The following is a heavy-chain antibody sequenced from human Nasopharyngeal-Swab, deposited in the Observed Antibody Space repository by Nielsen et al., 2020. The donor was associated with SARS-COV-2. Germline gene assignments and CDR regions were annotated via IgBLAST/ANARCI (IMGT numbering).Heavy chain of an antibody. CDR2: ITSGSSTR. Sequence: GESLKISCAASGFAFTDYSMDWVRQAPGKGLEWVSYITSGSSTRYYADSVKGRFTVSRDNAKNSLYLQMSSLRDDDTAVYYCVREFEATGATYLDYWGLGTLVTVSS. J-gene: IGHJ4*02. V-gene: IGHV3-48*02. CDR3: VREFEATGATYLDY. CDR1: GFAFTDYS. D-gene: IGHD1-26*01.